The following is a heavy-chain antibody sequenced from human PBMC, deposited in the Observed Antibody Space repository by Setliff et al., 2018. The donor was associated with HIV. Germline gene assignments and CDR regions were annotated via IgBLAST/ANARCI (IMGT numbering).Heavy chain of an antibody. CDR2: ISPYTGNT. D-gene: IGHD1-26*01. V-gene: IGHV1-18*01. CDR3: ARARLQGIVTAVGPRDNCLDP. Sequence: ASVKVSCKASGYSFSNYAINWVRQAPGQGLEWMGWISPYTGNTDYAPRLLGRVAMTTDTSTSTAYLELRSLTSDDTAVYYCARARLQGIVTAVGPRDNCLDPWGQGTRVTVSS. J-gene: IGHJ5*02. CDR1: GYSFSNYA.